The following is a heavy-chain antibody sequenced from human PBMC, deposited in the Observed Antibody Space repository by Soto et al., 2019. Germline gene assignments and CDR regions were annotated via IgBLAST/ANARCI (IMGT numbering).Heavy chain of an antibody. CDR2: ISWNSAYI. D-gene: IGHD3-22*01. V-gene: IGHV3-9*01. Sequence: PGGSLRLSCAASGFTFDDYAMHWVRQVPGEGLEWVSGISWNSAYIGHADSVKGRFTISRDNAKNSLYLQMDSLRVEDTAFYYCAKGVTDGDYYDRSDLLSAFDYWGQGAPVTVSS. CDR3: AKGVTDGDYYDRSDLLSAFDY. CDR1: GFTFDDYA. J-gene: IGHJ4*02.